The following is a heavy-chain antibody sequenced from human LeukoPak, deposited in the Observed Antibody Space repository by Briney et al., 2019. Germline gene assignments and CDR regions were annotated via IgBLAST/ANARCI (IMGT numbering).Heavy chain of an antibody. V-gene: IGHV1-2*02. CDR1: GYTFTHYY. D-gene: IGHD6-25*01. J-gene: IGHJ5*02. CDR2: INSNSGGT. CDR3: ARDTSGGPYNYFDP. Sequence: ASVKVSCKASGYTFTHYYIYWVRQAPGQGLEWMGWINSNSGGTNYAQKFLGRVTMTRDTSISTAYMELSSLRPDDTAVYYCARDTSGGPYNYFDPWGQGTLVTVSS.